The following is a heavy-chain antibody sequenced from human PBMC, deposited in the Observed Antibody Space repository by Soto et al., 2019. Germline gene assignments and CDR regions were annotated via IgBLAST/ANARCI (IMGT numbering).Heavy chain of an antibody. Sequence: GASLRLSCAASGFTFSSYWMHWVRQAPGRWLLWVSRINSDGSSASYADSVKGRFTISRDNAKNTLYLQMNSLRAEDTAVYYCARLQRANYFDYSGPTPLVT. CDR1: GFTFSSYW. CDR2: INSDGSSA. V-gene: IGHV3-74*01. J-gene: IGHJ4*02. CDR3: ARLQRANYFDY.